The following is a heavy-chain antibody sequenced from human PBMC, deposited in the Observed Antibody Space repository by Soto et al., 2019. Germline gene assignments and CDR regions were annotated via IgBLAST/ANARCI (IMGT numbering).Heavy chain of an antibody. CDR2: ISSSGTGT. Sequence: GGSLRLSCAASGFTFSSYEMHWVRQAPGKGLEWISYISSSGTGTYYADSVRGRFTMSRDNTKNSVSLQMYSLRAEDTAIYYCVRDLHEPLAADALREANWGQGTQVTVSS. CDR3: VRDLHEPLAADALREAN. D-gene: IGHD4-17*01. V-gene: IGHV3-48*03. J-gene: IGHJ4*02. CDR1: GFTFSSYE.